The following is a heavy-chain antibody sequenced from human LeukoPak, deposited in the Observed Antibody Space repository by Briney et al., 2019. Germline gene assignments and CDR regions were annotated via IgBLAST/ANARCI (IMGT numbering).Heavy chain of an antibody. D-gene: IGHD6-6*01. CDR3: ARGYGSSRGWY. J-gene: IGHJ4*02. Sequence: PGGSLRLSCVASGFPFSSYWMTWVRQAPGKGLEWVANIKQDGSKKSYVDSVKGRFTISRDNAKNSLYLQMNSLRAEDTAVYYCARGYGSSRGWYWGQGTLVTVSS. V-gene: IGHV3-7*01. CDR2: IKQDGSKK. CDR1: GFPFSSYW.